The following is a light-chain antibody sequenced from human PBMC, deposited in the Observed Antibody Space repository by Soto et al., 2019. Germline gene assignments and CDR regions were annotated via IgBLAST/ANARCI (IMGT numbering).Light chain of an antibody. Sequence: DIVMTQSPDSLAVSLGERATINCRSSQRVFKSSRNKDYLAWYQQKPGLPPRLLIYWASTRESGVPDRFSGRGSGTDFTLTINNLQAEDVAVYYCQQFYSFPRTFGQGTKVEI. V-gene: IGKV4-1*01. J-gene: IGKJ1*01. CDR1: QRVFKSSRNKDY. CDR2: WAS. CDR3: QQFYSFPRT.